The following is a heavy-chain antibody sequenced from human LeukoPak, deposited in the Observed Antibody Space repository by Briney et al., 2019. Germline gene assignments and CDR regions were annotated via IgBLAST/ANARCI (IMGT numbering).Heavy chain of an antibody. V-gene: IGHV4-34*01. Sequence: SETLSLTCAVYGGSFSGYYWSWIRQPPGKGLEWIGEINHSGSTNYNPSLKSRVTISVDTSKNQFSLKLSSVTAADPAVYYCARGGPQQPVDYWGQGTLVTVSS. J-gene: IGHJ4*02. CDR2: INHSGST. CDR3: ARGGPQQPVDY. D-gene: IGHD6-13*01. CDR1: GGSFSGYY.